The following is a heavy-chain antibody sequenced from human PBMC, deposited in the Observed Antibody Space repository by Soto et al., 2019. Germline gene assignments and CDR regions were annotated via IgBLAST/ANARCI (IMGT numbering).Heavy chain of an antibody. CDR3: ATYGDYRSHFDY. CDR1: GYTFTSYG. V-gene: IGHV1-18*01. CDR2: ISAYNGNT. J-gene: IGHJ4*02. D-gene: IGHD4-17*01. Sequence: ASVKVSCKDSGYTFTSYGISWVRQAPGQGLEWMGWISAYNGNTNYAQKLQGRVTMTTDTSTSTAYMELRSLRSDDTAVYYCATYGDYRSHFDYWGQGTLVTVSS.